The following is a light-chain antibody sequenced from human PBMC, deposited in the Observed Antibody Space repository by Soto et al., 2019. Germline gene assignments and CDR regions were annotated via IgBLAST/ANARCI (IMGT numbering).Light chain of an antibody. J-gene: IGLJ3*02. CDR1: SSDMP. CDR3: CSDAGLM. Sequence: QSALTQPASVSGSPGQSITISCTRRSSDMPGSWFQHHPGKAPKLIIYENTGRPSGVSSRFSGSRSGDTASLTITGLQAEDEADYYCCSDAGLMFGGGTQLTVL. CDR2: ENT. V-gene: IGLV2-23*01.